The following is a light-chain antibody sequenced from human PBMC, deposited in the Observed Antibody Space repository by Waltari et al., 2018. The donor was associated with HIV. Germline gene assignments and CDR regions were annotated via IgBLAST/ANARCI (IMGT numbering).Light chain of an antibody. V-gene: IGLV8-61*01. J-gene: IGLJ3*02. CDR2: NTN. Sequence: QTVVTQESSLSVFPGGTVTLTCGLSSGSVSGRSSPRWYQQTPGQAPRTLIYNTNTRSSGVPDRFSGSILGNKAALTISGAQADDECDYHCVLYVGSGIWVFGGGTKLTVL. CDR1: SGSVSGRSS. CDR3: VLYVGSGIWV.